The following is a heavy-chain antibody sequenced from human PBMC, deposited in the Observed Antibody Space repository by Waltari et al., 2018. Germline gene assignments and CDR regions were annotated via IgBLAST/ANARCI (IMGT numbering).Heavy chain of an antibody. D-gene: IGHD6-6*01. J-gene: IGHJ4*02. Sequence: EVQLLESGGGLVQPGGSLRISCAASGLAFSSYAMRWVPQAPGKGLEWVSVIYSGGSTYYADSVKGRFTISRDNSKNTLYLQMNSLRAEDTAVYYCATVDIAARLDFDYLGQGTLVTVSS. V-gene: IGHV3-23*03. CDR3: ATVDIAARLDFDY. CDR1: GLAFSSYA. CDR2: IYSGGST.